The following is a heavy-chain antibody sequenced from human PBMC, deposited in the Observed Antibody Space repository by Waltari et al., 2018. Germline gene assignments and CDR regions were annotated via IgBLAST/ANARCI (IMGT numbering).Heavy chain of an antibody. J-gene: IGHJ4*02. Sequence: QLQLQESDPGLVKPSETLSLTCTVSGGSISSSIYYWGWIRQPPGKGLEWIGSIYYSGITYNIPSLKSRVTISVETSKNQFSLKLTSGTAADTAVYYCARRSGTAMVTGIDYWGQGTLVTVSS. D-gene: IGHD5-18*01. CDR3: ARRSGTAMVTGIDY. V-gene: IGHV4-39*01. CDR2: IYYSGIT. CDR1: GGSISSSIYY.